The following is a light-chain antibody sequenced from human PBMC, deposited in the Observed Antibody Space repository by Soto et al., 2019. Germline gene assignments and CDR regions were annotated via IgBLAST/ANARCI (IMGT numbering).Light chain of an antibody. Sequence: QYVLTHPPSVSAAPGQKVTISCSGSSSNIGNNYVSWYQQLPGTAPKLLIYDNNKRPSGIPDRFSGSKSGTSATLGITGLQTGDEADYYCGTWDSSLSAVVFGGGTKLTVL. CDR1: SSNIGNNY. V-gene: IGLV1-51*01. J-gene: IGLJ2*01. CDR2: DNN. CDR3: GTWDSSLSAVV.